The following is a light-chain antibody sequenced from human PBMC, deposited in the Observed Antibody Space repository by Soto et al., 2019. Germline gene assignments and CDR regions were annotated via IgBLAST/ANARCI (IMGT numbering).Light chain of an antibody. CDR3: QQRSNWPPGFP. CDR1: QSVSSY. J-gene: IGKJ3*01. CDR2: DAS. Sequence: EIVLTQSPATLSLSPGERATLSCRASQSVSSYLAWYQQKPGQAPRLLIYDASNRATGIPARFSGSGSGTGFTLTISSLEPEDFAVYYCQQRSNWPPGFPFGPGTKVDIK. V-gene: IGKV3-11*01.